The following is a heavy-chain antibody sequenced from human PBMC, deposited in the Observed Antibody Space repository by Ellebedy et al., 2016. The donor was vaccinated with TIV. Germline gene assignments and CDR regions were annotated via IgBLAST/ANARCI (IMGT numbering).Heavy chain of an antibody. V-gene: IGHV4-59*01. D-gene: IGHD1-1*01. CDR1: GGSISSYY. CDR2: IYYSGST. Sequence: SETLSLTCTVSGGSISSYYWSWIRQPPGKGLEWIGYIYYSGSTNYNPSLKSRVTISVDTSKNQFSLKLSSVTAADTAVYYCARGLGLERTFDYWGQGTLVTVSS. J-gene: IGHJ4*02. CDR3: ARGLGLERTFDY.